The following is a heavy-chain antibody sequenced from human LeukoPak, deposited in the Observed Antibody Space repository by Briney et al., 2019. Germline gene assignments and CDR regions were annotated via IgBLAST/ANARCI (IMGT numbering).Heavy chain of an antibody. CDR3: AREENNDYYDSSGYSPHFDY. CDR2: ISSSSSTI. J-gene: IGHJ4*02. CDR1: GFTFSDYY. V-gene: IGHV3-11*04. D-gene: IGHD3-22*01. Sequence: GGSLRLSCAASGFTFSDYYMSWIRQAPGKGLEWVSYISSSSSTIYYADSVKGRFTISRDNAKNSLYLQMNSLRAEDTAVYYCAREENNDYYDSSGYSPHFDYWGQGTPVTVSS.